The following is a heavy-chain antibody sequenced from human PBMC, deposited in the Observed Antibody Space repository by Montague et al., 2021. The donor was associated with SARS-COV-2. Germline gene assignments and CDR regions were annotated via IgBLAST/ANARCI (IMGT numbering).Heavy chain of an antibody. CDR1: GFTFSSYD. CDR3: ARAYYDSSGYWGGYYYYGMDV. D-gene: IGHD3-22*01. CDR2: IGTAGDT. V-gene: IGHV3-13*04. Sequence: SLRLSCAASGFTFSSYDMLWVRQATGKGLEWVSAIGTAGDTYYPGSVKGRFTISRENAKNSLYLQMNSLRAGDTAVYYCARAYYDSSGYWGGYYYYGMDVWGQGTTVTVSS. J-gene: IGHJ6*02.